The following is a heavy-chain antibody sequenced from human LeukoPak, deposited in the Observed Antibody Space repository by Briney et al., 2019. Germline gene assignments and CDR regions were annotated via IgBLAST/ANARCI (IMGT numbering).Heavy chain of an antibody. CDR3: ATLIWNHGGDNWFDP. D-gene: IGHD1-1*01. CDR2: INPNSGGT. V-gene: IGHV1-2*02. J-gene: IGHJ5*02. CDR1: GYTFTGYY. Sequence: GASVKVSCKASGYTFTGYYMHWVRQAPGQGLEWMGWINPNSGGTNYAQKFQGRVTMTRDTSISTAYMELSRLRSDDTAVYYCATLIWNHGGDNWFDPWGQGTLVTVSS.